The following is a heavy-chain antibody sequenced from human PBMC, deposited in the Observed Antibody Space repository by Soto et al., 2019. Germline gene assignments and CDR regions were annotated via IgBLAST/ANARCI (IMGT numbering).Heavy chain of an antibody. D-gene: IGHD6-13*01. J-gene: IGHJ6*02. Sequence: EVQLLESGGGLVQPGGSLRLSCAASGFTFSSYAMSWVRQAPGKGLEWVSAISGSSSYIYYADSVKGRFTISRDNAKNSLYLQMNSLRAEDTAVYYCARDPPYSSQYYYGMDVWGQGTTVTVSS. CDR1: GFTFSSYA. CDR3: ARDPPYSSQYYYGMDV. V-gene: IGHV3-21*01. CDR2: ISGSSSYI.